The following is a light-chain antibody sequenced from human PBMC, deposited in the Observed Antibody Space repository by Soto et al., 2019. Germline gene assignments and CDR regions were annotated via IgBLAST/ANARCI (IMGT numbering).Light chain of an antibody. V-gene: IGKV3-20*01. Sequence: EIVLTQSPGTLSLSPGERGTLSCRASQSVSSSYLAWYQQKPGQAPRLLMYGTSTRATGTPDRFSGSGSGTDFTLTISSLEPEDFAVYYCQQYGGSPRTFGQGTKVDIK. J-gene: IGKJ1*01. CDR2: GTS. CDR1: QSVSSSY. CDR3: QQYGGSPRT.